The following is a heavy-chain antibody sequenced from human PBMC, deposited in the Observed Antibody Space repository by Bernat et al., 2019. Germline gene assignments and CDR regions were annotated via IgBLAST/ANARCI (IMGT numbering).Heavy chain of an antibody. CDR3: ARDFSSLPASSDY. Sequence: QVQLLQSGAEEKKPGASVKVSCKASGYTFISYSMHWVRQAPGQGLEWMGIINPSGGTTTYAQNFQGRVTMSRDTSTSTVSMELSSLRSEDTAVYYCARDFSSLPASSDYWGQGTLVTVSS. CDR1: GYTFISYS. CDR2: INPSGGTT. J-gene: IGHJ4*02. D-gene: IGHD2-15*01. V-gene: IGHV1-46*01.